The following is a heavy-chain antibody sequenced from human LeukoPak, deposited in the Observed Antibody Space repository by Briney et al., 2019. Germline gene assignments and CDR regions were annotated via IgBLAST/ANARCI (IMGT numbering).Heavy chain of an antibody. V-gene: IGHV3-21*01. J-gene: IGHJ4*02. CDR2: ISTSSSYI. Sequence: GGSLRLSCAASGFTFSSNSMNWVRQAPGKGLEWVSFISTSSSYIYYADSVKGRFTISRDNAKNSLYLQMNSLRAEDTAVYYCARPSRISGSYFDYWGQGALVTVSS. CDR1: GFTFSSNS. D-gene: IGHD3-22*01. CDR3: ARPSRISGSYFDY.